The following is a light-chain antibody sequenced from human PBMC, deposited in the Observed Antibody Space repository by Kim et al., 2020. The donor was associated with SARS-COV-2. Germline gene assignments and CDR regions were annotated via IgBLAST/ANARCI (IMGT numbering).Light chain of an antibody. CDR2: GAS. CDR3: QQYGSSPYT. CDR1: QSVSSSY. J-gene: IGKJ2*01. V-gene: IGKV3-20*01. Sequence: LSPGERATLSCRASQSVSSSYLAWYQQKPGQAPRLLIYGASSRATGIPDRFSGSGSGTDFTLTISRLEPEDFAVYYCQQYGSSPYTFGQGTKLRS.